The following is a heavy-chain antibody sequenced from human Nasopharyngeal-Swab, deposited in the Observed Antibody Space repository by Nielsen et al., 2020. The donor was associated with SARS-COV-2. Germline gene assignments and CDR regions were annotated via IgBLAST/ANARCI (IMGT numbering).Heavy chain of an antibody. D-gene: IGHD4-11*01. CDR2: IKQDGSEK. J-gene: IGHJ4*02. CDR1: GFTFSTYW. V-gene: IGHV3-7*01. Sequence: GASLKISCATSGFTFSTYWMTWVRPAPGKGLEWVANIKQDGSEKYYIDSVKGRFTISRDNAKSSLFLEMNSLRVEDTALYYCATDGYSFGYDRGYWGQGTLVTVSS. CDR3: ATDGYSFGYDRGY.